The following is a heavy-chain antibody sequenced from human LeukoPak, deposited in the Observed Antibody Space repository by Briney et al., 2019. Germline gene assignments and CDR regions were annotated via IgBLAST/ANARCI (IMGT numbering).Heavy chain of an antibody. CDR3: ARGDDYGGSPFDY. CDR1: AFTFSDYY. V-gene: IGHV3-11*04. D-gene: IGHD4-23*01. Sequence: GGSLRLSCAASAFTFSDYYMSWIRQAPGKGLEWVSYISSSGSTIYYADSVKGRFTISRDNSKNTLYLQMNSLRAEDTAVYYCARGDDYGGSPFDYWGQGTLVTVSS. J-gene: IGHJ4*02. CDR2: ISSSGSTI.